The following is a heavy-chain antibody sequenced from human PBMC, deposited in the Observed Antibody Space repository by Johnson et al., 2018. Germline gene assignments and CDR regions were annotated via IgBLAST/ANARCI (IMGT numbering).Heavy chain of an antibody. Sequence: ARLVESGGGVVRPGGSLRLWCAASGFMFDDYGMSWVRQGPGKGLEWVSGINWNGGSTGYADSVKGRFTLSTDNAKNALSLKMNSLRGEDTALYYFARPAYSSGWYFGAFDIWGQGTMVTVSS. CDR2: INWNGGST. V-gene: IGHV3-20*04. J-gene: IGHJ3*02. CDR3: ARPAYSSGWYFGAFDI. D-gene: IGHD6-19*01. CDR1: GFMFDDYG.